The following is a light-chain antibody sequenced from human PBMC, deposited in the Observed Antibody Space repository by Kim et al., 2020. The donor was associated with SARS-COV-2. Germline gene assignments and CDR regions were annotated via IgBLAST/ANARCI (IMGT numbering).Light chain of an antibody. J-gene: IGKJ3*01. CDR2: DAS. V-gene: IGKV3-15*01. CDR3: QQYNNWPSGFT. Sequence: EIVMTQSPATLSVSPGEAATLSCRASQSVSSNLAWYQQKPGQAPRLLIYDASTRATAIPARFSGSQSGTEFTLTISGLQSEDFAVYYCQQYNNWPSGFTFGPGTKVDIK. CDR1: QSVSSN.